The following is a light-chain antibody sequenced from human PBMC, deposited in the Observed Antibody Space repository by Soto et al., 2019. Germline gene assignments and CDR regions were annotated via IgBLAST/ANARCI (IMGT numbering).Light chain of an antibody. CDR2: EDT. CDR3: QSYDGSNPDVV. V-gene: IGLV6-57*02. Sequence: LTQPHSVSESPGKTVTISCTGSSGSIATNYVQWYQQRPGSAPTTVIYEDTQRPSGVPERFSGSIDSSSNSGSLTISGLKTEDEADYYCQSYDGSNPDVVFGGGTKVTVL. J-gene: IGLJ2*01. CDR1: SGSIATNY.